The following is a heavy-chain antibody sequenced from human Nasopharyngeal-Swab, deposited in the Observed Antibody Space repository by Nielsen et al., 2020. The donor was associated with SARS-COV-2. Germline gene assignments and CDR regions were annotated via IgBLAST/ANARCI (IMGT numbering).Heavy chain of an antibody. D-gene: IGHD6-19*01. V-gene: IGHV3-53*01. CDR2: IYSGGST. CDR1: GFTVSSNY. CDR3: ARDRVPYSSGSAFDY. J-gene: IGHJ4*02. Sequence: GGSLRLSCAASGFTVSSNYMSWVRQAPGKGLEWVSVIYSGGSTYYADSVKGRFTISRDNSKNTLYPQMNSLRAEDTAVYYCARDRVPYSSGSAFDYWGQGTLVTVSS.